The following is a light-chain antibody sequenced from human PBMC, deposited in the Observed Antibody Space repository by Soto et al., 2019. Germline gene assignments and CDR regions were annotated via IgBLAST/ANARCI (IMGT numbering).Light chain of an antibody. V-gene: IGKV1-5*03. CDR1: QSISSY. CDR3: QQYNSQWT. Sequence: DIQMTQSPSSLSASVRDRVTITCRASQSISSYLNWYQQKPGRAPKLLIYKASSLESGVPSRFSGSGSGTEFTLTISSLQPDDFATYYCQQYNSQWTFGQGTKVDIK. J-gene: IGKJ1*01. CDR2: KAS.